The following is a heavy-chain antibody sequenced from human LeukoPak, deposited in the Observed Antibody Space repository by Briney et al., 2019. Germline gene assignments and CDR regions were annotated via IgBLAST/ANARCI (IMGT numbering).Heavy chain of an antibody. CDR3: ARSLGYCSGGSCSFQVIDY. V-gene: IGHV3-30*04. Sequence: GGSLRLSCAASGFTFSSYAMHWVRQAPGKGLEWVAVISYDGSNKYYADSVKGRFTISRDNSKNTLYLQMNSLRAEDTAVYYCARSLGYCSGGSCSFQVIDYWGQGTLVTVS. CDR1: GFTFSSYA. J-gene: IGHJ4*02. CDR2: ISYDGSNK. D-gene: IGHD2-15*01.